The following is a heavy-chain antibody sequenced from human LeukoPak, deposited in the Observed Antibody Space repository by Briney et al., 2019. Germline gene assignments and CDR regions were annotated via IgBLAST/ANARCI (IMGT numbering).Heavy chain of an antibody. J-gene: IGHJ6*03. V-gene: IGHV7-4-1*02. CDR3: AREETLRYFPYYYYYYMDV. Sequence: ASVKVSCKASGYTFTSYAMNWVRQAPGQGLEWMGWINTNTGNPTYAQGFTGRFVFSLDTSVSTAYLQISSLKAEDTAVYYCAREETLRYFPYYYYYYMDVWGKGTTVTVSS. CDR1: GYTFTSYA. CDR2: INTNTGNP. D-gene: IGHD3-9*01.